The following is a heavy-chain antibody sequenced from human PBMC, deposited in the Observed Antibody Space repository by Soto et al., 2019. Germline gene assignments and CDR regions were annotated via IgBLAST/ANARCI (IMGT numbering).Heavy chain of an antibody. V-gene: IGHV5-51*01. Sequence: PGESLKISCQCSGYTFSNFWIAWVRQLPGKGLEYMGIISHCDSETRYSPSFHGKVTISADRSIGTAYLQWSSLEASDSAFYFCARSPRSSPYFDYWGQGALVTVSS. D-gene: IGHD6-13*01. CDR2: ISHCDSET. J-gene: IGHJ4*02. CDR1: GYTFSNFW. CDR3: ARSPRSSPYFDY.